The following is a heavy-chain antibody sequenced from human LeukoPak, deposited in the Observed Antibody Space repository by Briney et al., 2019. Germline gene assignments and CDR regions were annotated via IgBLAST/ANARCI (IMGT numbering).Heavy chain of an antibody. D-gene: IGHD3-10*01. CDR3: AREAYGSGSYPTY. V-gene: IGHV4-39*07. Sequence: SGTXSLTCTGSGGSISSSSYYWGWIRQPPGKGLEWIRSIYYSGTTYYNPSLKSRVTISVDTSKNQFSLKLSSVTAADTSVYYCAREAYGSGSYPTYWGQGTLVTVSS. CDR1: GGSISSSSYY. J-gene: IGHJ4*02. CDR2: IYYSGTT.